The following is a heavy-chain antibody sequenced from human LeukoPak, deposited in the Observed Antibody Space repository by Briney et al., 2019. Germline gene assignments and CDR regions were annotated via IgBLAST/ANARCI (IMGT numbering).Heavy chain of an antibody. D-gene: IGHD3-22*01. V-gene: IGHV1-18*01. Sequence: ASVKVSCKASGYTFTSYGISWVRQAPGQGLEWMGWISAYNGNTNYAQKLQGSVTMTTDTSTSTAYMELRSLRSDDTAVYYCARDGYYDSSGYYTDAFDIWGQGTMVTVSS. J-gene: IGHJ3*02. CDR3: ARDGYYDSSGYYTDAFDI. CDR2: ISAYNGNT. CDR1: GYTFTSYG.